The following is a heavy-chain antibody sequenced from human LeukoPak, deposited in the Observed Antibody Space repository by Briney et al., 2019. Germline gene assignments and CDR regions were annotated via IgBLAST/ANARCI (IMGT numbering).Heavy chain of an antibody. V-gene: IGHV3-48*04. CDR3: AREEYPFFDY. CDR2: ISTSSSTI. D-gene: IGHD2/OR15-2a*01. Sequence: GGSLRLSCAASGFTFSSCSMNWVRQAPGKGLEWVSCISTSSSTIYYADSVKGRFTISRDNAKNSLYLQMNSLRAEDTAVYYCAREEYPFFDYWGQGTLVTVSS. CDR1: GFTFSSCS. J-gene: IGHJ4*02.